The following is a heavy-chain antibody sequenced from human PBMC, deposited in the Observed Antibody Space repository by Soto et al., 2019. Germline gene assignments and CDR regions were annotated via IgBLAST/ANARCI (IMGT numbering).Heavy chain of an antibody. V-gene: IGHV3-13*01. CDR1: GFTFSSYD. J-gene: IGHJ6*02. CDR3: ARGAARLWFGELLYDYYYGMDV. Sequence: GGSLRLSCAASGFTFSSYDMHWVRQATGKGLEWVSAIGTAGDTYYPGSVKGRFNISRENAKNALYLQMNSLRAEYTAVYYCARGAARLWFGELLYDYYYGMDVWGQGTTVTVSS. CDR2: IGTAGDT. D-gene: IGHD3-10*01.